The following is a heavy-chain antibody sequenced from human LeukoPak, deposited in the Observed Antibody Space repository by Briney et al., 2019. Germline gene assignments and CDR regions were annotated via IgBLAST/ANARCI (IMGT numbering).Heavy chain of an antibody. V-gene: IGHV3-9*01. Sequence: PGGSLRLSCAASGFTFDDYAMHWVRQAPGKGLEWVSGISWNSGSIGYADSVKGRFTISRDNAKNSLYLQMNSLRAEDTALYYCAKDMQWLVEGNFDYWGQGTLVTVSS. CDR2: ISWNSGSI. D-gene: IGHD6-19*01. J-gene: IGHJ4*02. CDR3: AKDMQWLVEGNFDY. CDR1: GFTFDDYA.